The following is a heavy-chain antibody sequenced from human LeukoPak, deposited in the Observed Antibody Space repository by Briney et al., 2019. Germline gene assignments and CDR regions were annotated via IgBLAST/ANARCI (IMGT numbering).Heavy chain of an antibody. CDR3: ARPRDMIVVDPFDC. D-gene: IGHD3-22*01. Sequence: GGSLRLSCAASGFTFSSYWMTWVRQAPGKGLEWVANIKQDGSEKYYVDSVKGRFTISRDNAKNSLYLQMNSLRAEDTAVYYCARPRDMIVVDPFDCWGEGPLVIVSS. J-gene: IGHJ4*02. CDR1: GFTFSSYW. CDR2: IKQDGSEK. V-gene: IGHV3-7*01.